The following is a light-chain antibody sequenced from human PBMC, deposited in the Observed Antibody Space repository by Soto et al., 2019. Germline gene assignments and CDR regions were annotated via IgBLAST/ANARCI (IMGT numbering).Light chain of an antibody. CDR1: QSLLYSNGYNY. Sequence: DIVMTQSPLYLPVTPGEPASISCRSSQSLLYSNGYNYLDWYVQKPGQSPQLLIYLGSNRASGVPDRFSGSGTGTDYTLKISRLEAEDVGVYYCMQALQTPLTFGPGTKVDIK. J-gene: IGKJ3*01. CDR3: MQALQTPLT. CDR2: LGS. V-gene: IGKV2-28*01.